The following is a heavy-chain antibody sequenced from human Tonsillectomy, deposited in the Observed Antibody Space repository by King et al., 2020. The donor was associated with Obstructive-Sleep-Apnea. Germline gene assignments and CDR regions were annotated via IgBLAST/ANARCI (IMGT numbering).Heavy chain of an antibody. CDR1: GFTCSSYA. V-gene: IGHV3-23*04. CDR2: ISGSGCST. Sequence: VQLVESGGGLVQPGGSLRLSCAASGFTCSSYAMIWVRQAPGKGLEWVSAISGSGCSTYYADSLNGRFTISRDNSNNKLYLQLNSLRAEDTAVYYCAKDPTDAAYYDFWSGYWNDAFDIWGQGTMVTVSS. D-gene: IGHD3-3*01. CDR3: AKDPTDAAYYDFWSGYWNDAFDI. J-gene: IGHJ3*02.